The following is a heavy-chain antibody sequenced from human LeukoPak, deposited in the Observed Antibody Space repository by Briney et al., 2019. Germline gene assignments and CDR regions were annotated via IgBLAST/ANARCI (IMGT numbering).Heavy chain of an antibody. V-gene: IGHV3-64*01. CDR3: AREAYCSGGSCYGMDFDY. D-gene: IGHD2-15*01. Sequence: GGSLRLSCAASGFTFSSYAMHWVRQAPGKGLEYVSAISSNGGSTYYANSVKGRFTISRDNSKNTLYLQMNSLRAEDTAVYYRAREAYCSGGSCYGMDFDYWGQGTLVTVSS. J-gene: IGHJ4*02. CDR1: GFTFSSYA. CDR2: ISSNGGST.